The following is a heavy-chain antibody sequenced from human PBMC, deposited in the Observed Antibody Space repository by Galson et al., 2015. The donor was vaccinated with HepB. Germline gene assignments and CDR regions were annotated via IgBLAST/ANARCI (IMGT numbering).Heavy chain of an antibody. CDR1: GYTFTSYA. Sequence: SVKVSCKASGYTFTSYAMHWVRQAPGQRLEWMGWINAGNGNTKYSQKFQGRVTITRDTSASTAYMELSSLRSEDTAVYYCARAQSYDFWSGYSYNYFDYWGQGTLVTVSS. D-gene: IGHD3-3*01. V-gene: IGHV1-3*01. J-gene: IGHJ4*02. CDR2: INAGNGNT. CDR3: ARAQSYDFWSGYSYNYFDY.